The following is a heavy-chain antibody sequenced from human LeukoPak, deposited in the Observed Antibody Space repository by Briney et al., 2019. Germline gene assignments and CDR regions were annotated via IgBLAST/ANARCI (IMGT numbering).Heavy chain of an antibody. J-gene: IGHJ5*02. CDR2: IYTSGST. Sequence: SQTLSLTCTVSGGSISSGSCYWSWIRQPAGKGLEWIGRIYTSGSTNYTPSLKSRVTISLDTSKNQFYLKLSSVTAADTAVYYCARDTQNDYGVLNWFDPWGQGTLVTVSS. D-gene: IGHD4-17*01. CDR1: GGSISSGSCY. CDR3: ARDTQNDYGVLNWFDP. V-gene: IGHV4-61*02.